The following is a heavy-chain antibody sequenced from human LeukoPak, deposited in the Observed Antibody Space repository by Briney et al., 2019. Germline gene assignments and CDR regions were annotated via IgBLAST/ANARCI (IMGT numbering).Heavy chain of an antibody. V-gene: IGHV3-30*02. J-gene: IGHJ4*02. Sequence: GGSLRLSCAASGFTFSTYGMHWVRQAPGKGLEWVAVMWSGGNAKYYADSVKGRFTISGDNSKNTLYLQMNGLRDEDTAMYYCAKDACSSASCYFDYWGQGTLVTVSS. CDR3: AKDACSSASCYFDY. CDR2: MWSGGNAK. CDR1: GFTFSTYG. D-gene: IGHD2-2*01.